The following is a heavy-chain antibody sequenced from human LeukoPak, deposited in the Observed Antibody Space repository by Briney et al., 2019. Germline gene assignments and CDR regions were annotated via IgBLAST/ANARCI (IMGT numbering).Heavy chain of an antibody. CDR1: GGSISSYY. CDR3: AGGYRSGGSCSQIDY. V-gene: IGHV4-4*07. D-gene: IGHD2-15*01. Sequence: SETLSLTCTVSGGSISSYYWSWIRQPAGKGLEWIGRIYTSGSTNYNPSLKSRVTMSVDTSKNQFSLKLSSVTAADTAVYYCAGGYRSGGSCSQIDYWGQGTLVTVSS. J-gene: IGHJ4*02. CDR2: IYTSGST.